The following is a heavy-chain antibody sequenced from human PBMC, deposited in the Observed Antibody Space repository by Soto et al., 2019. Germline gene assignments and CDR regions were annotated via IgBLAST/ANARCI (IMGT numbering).Heavy chain of an antibody. J-gene: IGHJ3*02. Sequence: QVQLQESGPGLVKPSQTLSLTCTVSGGSISSGGYYWSWIRQHPGKGLEWIGYIDYSGSTYYNPSLKRRVTLPVNTSRDQFARKLSSGTAADTAVYFCAKVWYYDGSGCNAFDIWGQGTMVTVSS. D-gene: IGHD3-22*01. CDR1: GGSISSGGYY. CDR2: IDYSGST. V-gene: IGHV4-31*03. CDR3: AKVWYYDGSGCNAFDI.